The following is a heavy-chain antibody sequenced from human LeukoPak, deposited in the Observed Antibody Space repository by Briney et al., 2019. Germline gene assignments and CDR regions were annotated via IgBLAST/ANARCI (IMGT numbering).Heavy chain of an antibody. D-gene: IGHD3-9*01. V-gene: IGHV3-21*01. CDR1: GFTFITYN. CDR2: ISSTSSSYR. J-gene: IGHJ4*02. CDR3: ARGRVLRYFDWFPTEYYFDY. Sequence: GGSLRLSCAASGFTFITYNMNWVRQAPGKGLEWVSSISSTSSSYRYYADSVKGRFTISRDNAKNSLYLQMNSLRAEDTAVYYCARGRVLRYFDWFPTEYYFDYWGQGTLVTVSS.